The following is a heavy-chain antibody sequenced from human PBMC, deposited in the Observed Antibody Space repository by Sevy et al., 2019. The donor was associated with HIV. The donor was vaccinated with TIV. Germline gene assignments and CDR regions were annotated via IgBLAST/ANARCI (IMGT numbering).Heavy chain of an antibody. D-gene: IGHD6-6*01. CDR2: ISFDRSEK. J-gene: IGHJ4*02. CDR1: GFTFGSYG. Sequence: GGSLRLSCATSGFTFGSYGMYWVRQAPGKGLEWVAYISFDRSEKNYGDSVKDRFTISRDNSRNTVYLQMNSLRAEDTAIYYCARVFSSYSFDYWGQGTLVTVSS. CDR3: ARVFSSYSFDY. V-gene: IGHV3-30*12.